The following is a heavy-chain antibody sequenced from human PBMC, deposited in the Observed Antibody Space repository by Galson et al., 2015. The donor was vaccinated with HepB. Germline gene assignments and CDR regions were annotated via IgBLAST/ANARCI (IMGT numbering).Heavy chain of an antibody. CDR3: AKDYKFRGSLGYYDSSGYFDY. CDR2: ISWDGGST. D-gene: IGHD3-22*01. CDR1: GFTFDDYT. Sequence: SLRLSCAASGFTFDDYTMHWVRQAPGKGLEWVSLISWDGGSTYYADSVKGRFTISRDSSKNSLYLQMNSLRTEDTALYYCAKDYKFRGSLGYYDSSGYFDYWGQGTLVTVSA. J-gene: IGHJ4*02. V-gene: IGHV3-43*01.